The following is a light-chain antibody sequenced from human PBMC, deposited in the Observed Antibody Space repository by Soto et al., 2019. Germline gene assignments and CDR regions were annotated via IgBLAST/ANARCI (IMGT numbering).Light chain of an antibody. CDR3: QQRYNWPPIT. J-gene: IGKJ5*01. V-gene: IGKV3-11*01. CDR1: QSISSY. Sequence: EIVLTQSTATLSLSPGERATLSCRASQSISSYLAWYQQKPGQAPRLLIFDTSNKATGVPARFSGSGSGTDFSLTISSLEPEDFAVYYCQQRYNWPPITFGQGTRLEIK. CDR2: DTS.